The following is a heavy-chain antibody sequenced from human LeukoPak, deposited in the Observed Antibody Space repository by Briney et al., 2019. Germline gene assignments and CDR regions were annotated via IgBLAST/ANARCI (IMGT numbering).Heavy chain of an antibody. CDR1: GGTFSSYA. CDR3: ARSMVRVVILGYFDY. J-gene: IGHJ4*02. V-gene: IGHV1-69*05. Sequence: SVKVSCKASGGTFSSYAISWVRQAPEQGLEWMGGIIPIFGTANYAQKFQGRVTITTDESTSTAYMELSSLRSEDTAVYYCARSMVRVVILGYFDYGSQGTLVTVSS. D-gene: IGHD3-10*01. CDR2: IIPIFGTA.